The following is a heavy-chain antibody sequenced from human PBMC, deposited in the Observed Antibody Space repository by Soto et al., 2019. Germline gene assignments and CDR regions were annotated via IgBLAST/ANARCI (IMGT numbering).Heavy chain of an antibody. V-gene: IGHV1-8*01. CDR3: ARQYFDVLTGDFYFDS. CDR1: GYTFNTFE. CDR2: MSPRSGDT. J-gene: IGHJ4*02. Sequence: ASVKVSCKASGYTFNTFEINWVRQATGQGLEWMGWMSPRSGDTGFAQKFQGRVTMTRDTSIGTAFLEVSNLKSEDTAIYYCARQYFDVLTGDFYFDSWGQGTLVTVSS. D-gene: IGHD3-9*01.